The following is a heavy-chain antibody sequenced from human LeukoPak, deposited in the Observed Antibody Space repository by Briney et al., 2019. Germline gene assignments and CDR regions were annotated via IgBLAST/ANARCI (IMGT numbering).Heavy chain of an antibody. D-gene: IGHD6-19*01. CDR1: GYTFTSYY. CDR2: INPSGGST. J-gene: IGHJ6*02. Sequence: GASVTVSCKASGYTFTSYYMHWVRQAPGQGLEWMGKINPSGGSTSYAQKFQGRVTMTRDTSTSTVYMELSSLRSEDTAVYYCARDVPYSSGWSYYYYYGMDVWGQGTTVTVSS. CDR3: ARDVPYSSGWSYYYYYGMDV. V-gene: IGHV1-46*01.